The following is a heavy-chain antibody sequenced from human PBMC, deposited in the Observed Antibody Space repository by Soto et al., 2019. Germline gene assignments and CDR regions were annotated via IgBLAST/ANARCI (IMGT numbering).Heavy chain of an antibody. V-gene: IGHV4-59*08. CDR2: IYYSGST. CDR1: GGSISSYY. Sequence: QVQLQESGPGLVKPSETLSLTCTVSGGSISSYYWSWIRQPPGKGLEWIGYIYYSGSTNYNPSLKSRVTIAVDTSKNPFSLKLSSVTAADTAVYYCARLSTGSYSPFYYYGMDVWGQGTTVTVSS. D-gene: IGHD1-26*01. J-gene: IGHJ6*02. CDR3: ARLSTGSYSPFYYYGMDV.